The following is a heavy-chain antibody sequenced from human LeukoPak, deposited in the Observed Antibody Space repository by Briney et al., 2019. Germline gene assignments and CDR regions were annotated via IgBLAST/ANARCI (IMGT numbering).Heavy chain of an antibody. CDR3: ARAAYSGSYHSDY. J-gene: IGHJ4*02. V-gene: IGHV4-34*01. D-gene: IGHD1-26*01. CDR1: GGSFSGYY. Sequence: SETLSLTCAVYGGSFSGYYWSWIRQPPGKGLEWIGEINHSGSTNYNPSLKSRVTISVDTSKNQFSLKLRSVTAADTAVYYCARAAYSGSYHSDYWGQGTLVTVSS. CDR2: INHSGST.